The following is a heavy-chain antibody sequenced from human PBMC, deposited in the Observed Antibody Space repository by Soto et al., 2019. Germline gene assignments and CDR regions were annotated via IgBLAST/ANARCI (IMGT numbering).Heavy chain of an antibody. CDR1: GYTFTMYG. J-gene: IGHJ5*02. D-gene: IGHD2-21*02. CDR3: AMSVVTATEWFDP. CDR2: ISAYNGNT. V-gene: IGHV1-18*01. Sequence: ASVKVSCKTSGYTFTMYGISWVRQAPGQGLEWMGWISAYNGNTNYAQKLQGRVTMTTDTSTSTAYMELRSLRSDDTAVYYCAMSVVTATEWFDPWGQGTLVTVSS.